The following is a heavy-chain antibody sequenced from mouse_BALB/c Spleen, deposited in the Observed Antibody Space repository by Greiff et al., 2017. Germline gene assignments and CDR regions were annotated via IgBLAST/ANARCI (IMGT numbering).Heavy chain of an antibody. CDR3: ARWFDYGSSYYAMDY. D-gene: IGHD1-1*01. CDR2: IYPGSGNT. J-gene: IGHJ4*01. V-gene: IGHV1-77*01. Sequence: VQLQQSGAELARPGASVKLSCKASGYTFTDYYINWVKQRTGQGLEWIGEIYPGSGNTYYNEKFKGKATLTADKSSSTAYMQLSSLTSEDSAVYFCARWFDYGSSYYAMDYWGQGTSVTVSS. CDR1: GYTFTDYY.